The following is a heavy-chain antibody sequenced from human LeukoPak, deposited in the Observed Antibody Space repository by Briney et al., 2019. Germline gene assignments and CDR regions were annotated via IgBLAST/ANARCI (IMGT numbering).Heavy chain of an antibody. J-gene: IGHJ4*02. CDR3: AKDRNSGGWYGELRDY. CDR2: ISGSGGST. V-gene: IGHV3-23*01. D-gene: IGHD6-19*01. Sequence: GGSLRLSCAASGFTFSSYAMNWVRQAPGKGLEWVPTISGSGGSTYYADSVKGRFAISRDNSKNTLYLQMNSLRAEDTAVYYCAKDRNSGGWYGELRDYWGQGTLVTVSS. CDR1: GFTFSSYA.